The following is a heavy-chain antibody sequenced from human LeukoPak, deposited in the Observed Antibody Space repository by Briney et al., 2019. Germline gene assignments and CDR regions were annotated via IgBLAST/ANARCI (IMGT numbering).Heavy chain of an antibody. J-gene: IGHJ4*02. CDR1: A. D-gene: IGHD3-22*01. Sequence: AMHWVRQAPGKGLEFVSAISPHGHSTYYGNSVKGRFTISRDNSKNTLFLQMGSLRPEDMAVYFCARVGPADTYYGSNGLDYWGQGTLVTVSS. V-gene: IGHV3-64*01. CDR2: ISPHGHST. CDR3: ARVGPADTYYGSNGLDY.